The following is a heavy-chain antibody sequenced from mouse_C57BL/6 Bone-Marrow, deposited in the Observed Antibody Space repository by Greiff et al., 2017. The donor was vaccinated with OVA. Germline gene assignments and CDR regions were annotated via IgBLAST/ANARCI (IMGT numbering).Heavy chain of an antibody. D-gene: IGHD2-5*01. CDR1: GYTFTSYW. CDR3: ARTGYSIPYAY. Sequence: QVQLQQPGAELVKPGASVTMSCKASGYTFTSYWITWVKQRPGQGLEWIGDIYPGSGSTNYNEKFKSKATLTVDTSSSTAYMQLSSLTSEDSAVYYCARTGYSIPYAYWGQGTLVTVSA. J-gene: IGHJ3*01. CDR2: IYPGSGST. V-gene: IGHV1-55*01.